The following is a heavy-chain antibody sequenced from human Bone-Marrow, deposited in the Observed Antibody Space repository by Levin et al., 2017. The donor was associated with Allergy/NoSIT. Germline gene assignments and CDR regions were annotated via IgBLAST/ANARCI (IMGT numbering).Heavy chain of an antibody. CDR2: IYPDDSDT. Sequence: GESLKISCQASGYSFTTYWIGWVRQMPGKGLEWMGIIYPDDSDTRYSPSFQGQVTISADKSIRTAYLQWNTLRASDTAIYYCARHGDEGASLNPYFYYRLDVWGQGTTVTVSS. V-gene: IGHV5-51*01. CDR3: ARHGDEGASLNPYFYYRLDV. D-gene: IGHD1-26*01. J-gene: IGHJ6*02. CDR1: GYSFTTYW.